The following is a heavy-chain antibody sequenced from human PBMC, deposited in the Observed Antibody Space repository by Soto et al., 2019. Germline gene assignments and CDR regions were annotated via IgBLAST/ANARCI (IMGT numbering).Heavy chain of an antibody. D-gene: IGHD3-16*01. Sequence: SGPTLVNPTQTLTLTCSFSGFSLSRSGEGVGWIRQPPGKALEGLALIYWDDDKRHSSSLKSRITISKDTSKNQVVPTLTNRDPVDTATYFCAHSSGNSWLAMTLLGVWGQGP. V-gene: IGHV2-5*02. J-gene: IGHJ6*02. CDR3: AHSSGNSWLAMTLLGV. CDR1: GFSLSRSGEG. CDR2: IYWDDDK.